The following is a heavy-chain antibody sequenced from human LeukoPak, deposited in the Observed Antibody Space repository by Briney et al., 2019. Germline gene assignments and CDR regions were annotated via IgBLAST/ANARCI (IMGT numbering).Heavy chain of an antibody. Sequence: SETLSLTCAVHGGSFSGYYWSWIRQPPGKGLEWVGEINHSGSTNYNPSLKSRVTISVDTSKNRFSLKLSSVTAADTAVYYCARAVSVGVPAAILDYWGQGTLVTVSS. CDR3: ARAVSVGVPAAILDY. CDR1: GGSFSGYY. D-gene: IGHD2-2*02. V-gene: IGHV4-34*01. CDR2: INHSGST. J-gene: IGHJ4*02.